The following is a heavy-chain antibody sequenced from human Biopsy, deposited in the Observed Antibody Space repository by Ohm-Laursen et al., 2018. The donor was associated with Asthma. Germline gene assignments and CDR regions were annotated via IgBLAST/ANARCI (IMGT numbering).Heavy chain of an antibody. CDR1: GFTFSSYA. V-gene: IGHV3-9*01. CDR3: AKVRSDWVITESFDY. CDR2: ISWNSATI. D-gene: IGHD3-22*01. Sequence: SLRLSCAASGFTFSSYALSWVRQAPGKGLEWVSGISWNSATIGYADSVEGRFTISRDNAKNSVFLHMDSLRPEDTAFYYCAKVRSDWVITESFDYWGQGVLVTVSS. J-gene: IGHJ4*02.